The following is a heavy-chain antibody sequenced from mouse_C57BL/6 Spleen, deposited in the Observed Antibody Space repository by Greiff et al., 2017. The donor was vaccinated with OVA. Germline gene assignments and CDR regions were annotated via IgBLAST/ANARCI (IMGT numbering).Heavy chain of an antibody. CDR3: ARKGRYSNYEVFDY. CDR2: IDPSDSET. Sequence: VQLQQPGAELVRPGSSVKLSCKASGYTFTSYWMHWVKQRPIQGLEWIGNIDPSDSETHYTQKFKDKATLTVDKSSSTAYMQLSSLTSEDSAVYYCARKGRYSNYEVFDYWGQGTTLTVSS. D-gene: IGHD2-5*01. CDR1: GYTFTSYW. J-gene: IGHJ2*01. V-gene: IGHV1-52*01.